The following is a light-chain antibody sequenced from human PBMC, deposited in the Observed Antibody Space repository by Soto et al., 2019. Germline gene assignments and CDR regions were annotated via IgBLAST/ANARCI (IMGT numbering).Light chain of an antibody. J-gene: IGLJ1*01. CDR3: TSYTSDSTYV. V-gene: IGLV2-14*01. Sequence: QSGLTQPASVSGSPGQSITISCTGTSTDVGRYNYVSWYQQHPGKAPKLMVYDVSNRPSWVSNRFSGSKSGITASLTISGLQAEDEADYYCTSYTSDSTYVFGTGTKVT. CDR2: DVS. CDR1: STDVGRYNY.